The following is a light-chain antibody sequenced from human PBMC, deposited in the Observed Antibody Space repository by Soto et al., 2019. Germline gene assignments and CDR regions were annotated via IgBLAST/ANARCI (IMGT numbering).Light chain of an antibody. J-gene: IGLJ2*01. CDR1: SSDVGGYNS. V-gene: IGLV2-14*01. CDR3: SSYTGSSTYVV. CDR2: DVS. Sequence: QSALTQPASVSGSPGQSITISCTGTSSDVGGYNSVSRYQQHPGKAPKLMIYDVSHRPSGVSTRFSGSKSANTASLTISGLQAEDEADYTCSSYTGSSTYVVFGGGNKL.